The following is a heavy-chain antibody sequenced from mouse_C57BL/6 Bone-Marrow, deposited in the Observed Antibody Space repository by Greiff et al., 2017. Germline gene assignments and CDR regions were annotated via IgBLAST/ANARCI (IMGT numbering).Heavy chain of an antibody. D-gene: IGHD2-4*01. CDR3: AAEGVYYDPPDY. Sequence: VQLQQSGAELVKPGASVKLSCTASGFNIKDYYMHWVKQRTEQGLEWIGRIDPEDGETKYAPKFPGKAPITADTSSNTAYLQLSRLTSEDTAVDNCAAEGVYYDPPDYWGQGTSVTVSS. V-gene: IGHV14-2*01. CDR1: GFNIKDYY. CDR2: IDPEDGET. J-gene: IGHJ4*01.